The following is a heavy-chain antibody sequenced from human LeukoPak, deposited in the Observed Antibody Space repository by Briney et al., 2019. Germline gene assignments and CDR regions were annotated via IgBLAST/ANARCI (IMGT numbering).Heavy chain of an antibody. CDR2: ISGSGIST. Sequence: GGSLRPSCAASGFTFSNYAMSWVRQAPGKGLEWVSSISGSGISTYYSDSVKGRFTISRDNSKNTLYLQMNSLRAEDTAVYYCAKGDNDILTGYYNSFDYWGQGTLVTVSS. J-gene: IGHJ4*02. V-gene: IGHV3-23*01. CDR1: GFTFSNYA. CDR3: AKGDNDILTGYYNSFDY. D-gene: IGHD3-9*01.